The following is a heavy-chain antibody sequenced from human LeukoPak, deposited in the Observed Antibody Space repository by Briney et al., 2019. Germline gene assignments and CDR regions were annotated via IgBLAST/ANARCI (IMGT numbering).Heavy chain of an antibody. CDR3: TTDVISGWSFDY. CDR2: IKSKTDGGTT. CDR1: GFTFSDYY. D-gene: IGHD6-19*01. J-gene: IGHJ4*02. Sequence: PGGSLRLSCAASGFTFSDYYMSWIRQAPGKGLEWVGRIKSKTDGGTTDYAAPVKGRFTISRDDSKNTLYLQMNSLKTEDTAVYYCTTDVISGWSFDYWGQGTLVTVSS. V-gene: IGHV3-15*01.